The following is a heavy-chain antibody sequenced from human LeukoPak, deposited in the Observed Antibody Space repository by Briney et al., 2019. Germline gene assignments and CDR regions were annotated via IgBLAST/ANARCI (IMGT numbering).Heavy chain of an antibody. CDR2: ISYSGST. Sequence: SETLSLTCTVSGGSISSSSYYWGWIRQPPGKGLEWIGSISYSGSTYYNPSLKSRVTISVDTSKNQFSLKLSSVTAADTAVYYCARNIAVAGRGDYMDVWGKGTTVTISS. CDR1: GGSISSSSYY. V-gene: IGHV4-39*01. D-gene: IGHD6-19*01. CDR3: ARNIAVAGRGDYMDV. J-gene: IGHJ6*03.